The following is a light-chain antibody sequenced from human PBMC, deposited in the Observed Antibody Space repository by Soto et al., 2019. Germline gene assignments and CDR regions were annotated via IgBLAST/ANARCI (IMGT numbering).Light chain of an antibody. V-gene: IGKV2-30*02. CDR3: MQGSHWPPYT. J-gene: IGKJ2*01. CDR1: QSLVHSDGNTY. Sequence: DVVMTQSPLSLPVTLGQPASISCRSSQSLVHSDGNTYLNWFQQRPGQSPRRLIYKVSNRDSGVPDRFSGSGSGTDFTLQISRVEADDVGVYFCMQGSHWPPYTFGQGTKLEIK. CDR2: KVS.